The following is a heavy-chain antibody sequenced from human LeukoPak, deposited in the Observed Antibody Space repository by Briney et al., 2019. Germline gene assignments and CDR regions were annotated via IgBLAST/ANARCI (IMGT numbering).Heavy chain of an antibody. CDR1: GFAVSSNY. D-gene: IGHD2-2*02. CDR3: ARGYCTSSSCYNDY. J-gene: IGHJ4*02. CDR2: IYSGGST. V-gene: IGHV3-53*05. Sequence: GGSLRLSCAASGFAVSSNYMTWVRQAPGKGLEWVSVIYSGGSTYYADSVRGRFTISRDNSKNTLYLQMNSLRAEDTAVHSCARGYCTSSSCYNDYWGQGTLVTVSS.